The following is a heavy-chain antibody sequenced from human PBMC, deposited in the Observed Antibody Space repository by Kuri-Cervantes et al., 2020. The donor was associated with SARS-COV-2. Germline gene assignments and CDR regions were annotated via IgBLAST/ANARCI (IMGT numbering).Heavy chain of an antibody. CDR1: GFTFSSYG. CDR3: ARDMYPASYWYFDL. J-gene: IGHJ2*01. D-gene: IGHD2-8*01. Sequence: GGSLRLSCAASGFTFSSYGMHWVRQAPGKGLEWVAVIWYDGSNKYYADSVKGRFTISRDNSKNTLYLQMNSLRAEDTAVYYCARDMYPASYWYFDLWGRGTLVTVSS. CDR2: IWYDGSNK. V-gene: IGHV3-33*08.